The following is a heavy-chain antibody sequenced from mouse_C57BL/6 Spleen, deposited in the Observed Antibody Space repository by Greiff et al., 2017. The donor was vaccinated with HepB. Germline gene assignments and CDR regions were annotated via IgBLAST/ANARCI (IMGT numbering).Heavy chain of an antibody. CDR3: AREGRVYAMDY. J-gene: IGHJ4*01. CDR1: GYAFSSSW. CDR2: IYPGEGDT. Sequence: QVQLQQSGPELVKPGDSVKITCKASGYAFSSSWMNWVKQRPGKGLEWIGRIYPGEGDTNYHGKFKGKATLTADKSSSTAYMQLRSLTSEDSAVYFCAREGRVYAMDYWGQGTSVTVSS. V-gene: IGHV1-82*01.